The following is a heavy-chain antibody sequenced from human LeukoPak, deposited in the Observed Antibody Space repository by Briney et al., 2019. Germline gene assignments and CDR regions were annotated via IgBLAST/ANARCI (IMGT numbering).Heavy chain of an antibody. CDR2: ISGSGGST. V-gene: IGHV3-23*01. CDR3: AKDHTIFGVVSNWFDP. CDR1: GFTFSSYA. D-gene: IGHD3-3*01. J-gene: IGHJ5*02. Sequence: GGSLRLSCAASGFTFSSYAMSWVRQAPGKGLEWVSAISGSGGSTYYADSVKGRFTISRDNSKNTLYLQMNSLRAEDTAVYYCAKDHTIFGVVSNWFDPWGQGTLVTVSS.